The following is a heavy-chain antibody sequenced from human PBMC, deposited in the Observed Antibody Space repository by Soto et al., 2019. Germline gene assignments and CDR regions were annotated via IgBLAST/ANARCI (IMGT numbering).Heavy chain of an antibody. CDR2: IYYSGST. J-gene: IGHJ6*02. D-gene: IGHD4-17*01. CDR1: CGSISSGGYY. V-gene: IGHV4-31*03. Sequence: SETLSLTCTFSCGSISSGGYYWSWIRQHPGKGLEWIGYIYYSGSTYYNPSLKSRVTISVDTSKNQFSLKLSSVTAADTAVYYCARDDYGYYYYGMDVWGQGTTVTVSS. CDR3: ARDDYGYYYYGMDV.